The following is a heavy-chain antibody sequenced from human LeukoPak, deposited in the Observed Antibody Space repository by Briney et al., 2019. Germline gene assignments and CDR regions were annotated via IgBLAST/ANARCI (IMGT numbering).Heavy chain of an antibody. J-gene: IGHJ4*02. V-gene: IGHV3-21*01. CDR2: ISSSSSYI. D-gene: IGHD3-3*01. CDR3: ARVDFWSGYCVDY. Sequence: PGGSLRLSCAASGFTFSSYSMNWVRQAPGKGLEWVSSISSSSSYIYYADSVKGRFTISRDNAKNSLYLQMNSLRAEDTAVYYCARVDFWSGYCVDYWGQGTLVTVSS. CDR1: GFTFSSYS.